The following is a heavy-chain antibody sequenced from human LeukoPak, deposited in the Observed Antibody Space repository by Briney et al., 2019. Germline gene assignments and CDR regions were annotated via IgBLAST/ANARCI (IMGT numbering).Heavy chain of an antibody. CDR3: ARVYCSSTSGDPRYYYYGRDV. Sequence: ASVKVSCKASGYTFTSYGISWVRQAPGQGLEWMGWISAYNGNTNYAQKLQGRVTMTTDTSTSTAYMELRSLRSDDTAVYYCARVYCSSTSGDPRYYYYGRDVGGKGTTVTVSS. V-gene: IGHV1-18*01. CDR2: ISAYNGNT. D-gene: IGHD2-2*01. CDR1: GYTFTSYG. J-gene: IGHJ6*04.